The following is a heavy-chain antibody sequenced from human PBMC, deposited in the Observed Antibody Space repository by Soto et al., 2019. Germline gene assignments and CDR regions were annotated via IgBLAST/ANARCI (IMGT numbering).Heavy chain of an antibody. CDR2: ISGSGDST. CDR3: ARRGSGSYYDY. Sequence: EVQLLESGGGLVQTGGSLRLSCAASGFTFSSYAMRWVRQAPVKGLEWVSAISGSGDSTYYADSVKGRFTISRDNSKNTLYLQRNSLRAEDTAVYYFARRGSGSYYDYWGQGTLVTVSS. CDR1: GFTFSSYA. V-gene: IGHV3-23*01. J-gene: IGHJ4*02. D-gene: IGHD1-26*01.